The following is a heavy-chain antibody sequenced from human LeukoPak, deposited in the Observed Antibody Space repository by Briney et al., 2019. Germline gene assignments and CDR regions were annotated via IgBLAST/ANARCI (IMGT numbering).Heavy chain of an antibody. V-gene: IGHV4-34*01. CDR3: ARVSYYDGSGNFDY. CDR2: INHSGST. J-gene: IGHJ4*02. D-gene: IGHD3-22*01. CDR1: GGSFSGYY. Sequence: SETLSLTCAVYGGSFSGYYWSWIRQPPGKGLEWIGEINHSGSTNYNPSLKSRVTISVDTSKNQFSLKLSSVTAADTAVYYCARVSYYDGSGNFDYWGQGTLVTVSS.